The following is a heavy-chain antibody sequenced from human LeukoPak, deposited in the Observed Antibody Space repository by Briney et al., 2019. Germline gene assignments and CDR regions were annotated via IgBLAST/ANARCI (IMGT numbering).Heavy chain of an antibody. CDR3: TRSSVVRGVPDY. D-gene: IGHD3-10*01. CDR1: GGSISGYY. CDR2: IFYSGST. Sequence: PSETLSLTCTVSGGSISGYYWSWIRQPPGKGLEWIGYIFYSGSTNYNPSLKSRVTISVDTSKNQFSLKLSSVTAADTAVYYCTRSSVVRGVPDYWGQGTLVTVSS. V-gene: IGHV4-59*01. J-gene: IGHJ4*02.